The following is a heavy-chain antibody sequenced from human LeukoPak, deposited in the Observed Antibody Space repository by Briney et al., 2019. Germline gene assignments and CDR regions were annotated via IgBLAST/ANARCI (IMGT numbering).Heavy chain of an antibody. CDR3: AKQSGYGDSDIDY. Sequence: GGSLRLSCAASGFSVSTNYMTWVSQAPGKGLEWVSVIYSRGSTYYADSVRGRFTISRDNSKNALFLQMNSLRAEDTAVYYCAKQSGYGDSDIDYWGQGTLVTVSS. D-gene: IGHD4-17*01. J-gene: IGHJ4*02. CDR1: GFSVSTNY. CDR2: IYSRGST. V-gene: IGHV3-53*01.